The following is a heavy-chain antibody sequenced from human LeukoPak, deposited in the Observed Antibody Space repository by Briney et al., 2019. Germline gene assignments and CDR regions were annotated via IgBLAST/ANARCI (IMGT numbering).Heavy chain of an antibody. CDR2: IKSNGDGGTT. Sequence: GGSLRLSCTVSGFTFSNAWMSWVRQAPGKGLEWTGRIKSNGDGGTTEFAAPVKGRFTISRDDSKNPLYLQMNSLETEDTAVYYCTADGNCQTTSCYWGRGALVTASS. J-gene: IGHJ4*02. CDR1: GFTFSNAW. D-gene: IGHD2-2*01. V-gene: IGHV3-15*01. CDR3: TADGNCQTTSCY.